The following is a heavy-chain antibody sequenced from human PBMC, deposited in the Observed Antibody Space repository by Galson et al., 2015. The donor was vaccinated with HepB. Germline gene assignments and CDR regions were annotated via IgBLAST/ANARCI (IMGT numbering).Heavy chain of an antibody. J-gene: IGHJ4*02. CDR3: ALAANEQQLVHIPPYYFDF. D-gene: IGHD6-13*01. CDR1: GGSISTSSYH. V-gene: IGHV4-39*07. CDR2: KYNTGST. Sequence: ETLSLTCTVSGGSISTSSYHWGWIRQPPGKGLEWIGSKYNTGSTYYRPSLKSQVTISIDTSKNQFSLKLSSVTAADTAVYYCALAANEQQLVHIPPYYFDFWGQGTLVTVSS.